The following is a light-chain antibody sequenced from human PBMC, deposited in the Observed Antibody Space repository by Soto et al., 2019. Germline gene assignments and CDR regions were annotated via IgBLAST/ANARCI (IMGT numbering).Light chain of an antibody. V-gene: IGKV3-15*01. CDR3: QEYNYWHTIT. CDR1: QNIGNK. J-gene: IGKJ4*01. CDR2: GAS. Sequence: IVRTQSPGTLSVSPGESATLSCRASQNIGNKVGWYQQKPCQAPRLLIYGASTRATGIPVRFSGSGSGTEFTLTITSLQSEDSAVYYGQEYNYWHTITGGGGTKVDIK.